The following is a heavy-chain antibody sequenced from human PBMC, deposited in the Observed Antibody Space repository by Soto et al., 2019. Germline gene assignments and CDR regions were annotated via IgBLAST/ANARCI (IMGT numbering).Heavy chain of an antibody. CDR1: GFTFSSYG. J-gene: IGHJ3*02. CDR2: IWYDGSNK. CDR3: ARESRPMIVVAMGAFDI. D-gene: IGHD3-22*01. Sequence: PGGSLRLSCAASGFTFSSYGMHWVRQAPGKGLEWVAVIWYDGSNKYYADSVKGRFTISRDNSKNTLYLQMNSLRAEDTAVYYYARESRPMIVVAMGAFDIWGQGTMVTVSS. V-gene: IGHV3-33*01.